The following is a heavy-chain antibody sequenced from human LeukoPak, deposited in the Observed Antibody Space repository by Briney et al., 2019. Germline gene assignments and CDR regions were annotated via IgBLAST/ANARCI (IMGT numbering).Heavy chain of an antibody. J-gene: IGHJ4*02. Sequence: SVKVSCKASGGTFSSYAISWVRQAPGQGLEWMGGIIPIFGTANYAQKFQGRVTITADESTSTAYMELSSLRSEDTAVYYCARRQLRFLDIDYWGQGTLVTVSS. CDR2: IIPIFGTA. CDR1: GGTFSSYA. D-gene: IGHD3-3*01. V-gene: IGHV1-69*13. CDR3: ARRQLRFLDIDY.